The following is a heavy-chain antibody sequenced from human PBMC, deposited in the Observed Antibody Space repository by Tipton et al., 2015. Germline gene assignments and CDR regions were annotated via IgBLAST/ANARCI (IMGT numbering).Heavy chain of an antibody. CDR3: ARGLLLWFGMSDY. D-gene: IGHD3-10*01. CDR1: GSSVSSGNYY. V-gene: IGHV4-61*01. CDR2: ISYTDTT. Sequence: GLVKPSETLSLICSVSGSSVSSGNYYWSWIRQPPGKALEWIGYISYTDTTHYNPSLKSRVTISLDSSKNQFSLKLNSVTAADTAVYYCARGLLLWFGMSDYWGRGALVTVSS. J-gene: IGHJ4*02.